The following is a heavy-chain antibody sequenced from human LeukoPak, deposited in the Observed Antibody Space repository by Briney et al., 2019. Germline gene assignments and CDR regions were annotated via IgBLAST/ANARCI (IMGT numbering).Heavy chain of an antibody. CDR1: GFTFDDYA. D-gene: IGHD3-22*01. CDR2: ISWNSGSI. CDR3: AREKGYYDSSGYCLDY. J-gene: IGHJ4*02. Sequence: PGRSLRLSCAASGFTFDDYAMHWVRQAPGKGLEWVSGISWNSGSIGYADSVKGRFTISRDNAKNSLYLQMNSLRAEDTAVYYCAREKGYYDSSGYCLDYWGQGTLVTVSS. V-gene: IGHV3-9*01.